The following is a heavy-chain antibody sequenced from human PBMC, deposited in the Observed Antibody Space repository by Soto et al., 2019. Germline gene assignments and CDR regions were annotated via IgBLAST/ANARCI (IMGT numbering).Heavy chain of an antibody. J-gene: IGHJ5*02. V-gene: IGHV4-30-4*01. D-gene: IGHD3-10*01. CDR1: GDSISSGDYY. CDR3: AREGMTLVRGVNLPFDP. Sequence: QVQLQESGPGLVKPSQTLALTCTVSGDSISSGDYYWSWIRQPPGKGLEWIGYIYYSGSAYYNPSLKSRVSISVDMSKNHFYLKLSSVTAADTAVHYCAREGMTLVRGVNLPFDPWGQGTLVTVSS. CDR2: IYYSGSA.